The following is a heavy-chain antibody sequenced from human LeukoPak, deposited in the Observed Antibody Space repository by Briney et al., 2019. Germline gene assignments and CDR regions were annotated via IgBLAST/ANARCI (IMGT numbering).Heavy chain of an antibody. CDR3: ARVSTGDAFDT. CDR1: GGSISSYY. D-gene: IGHD4-17*01. CDR2: IYYSGST. Sequence: PSETLSLTCTVSGGSISSYYWSWIRQPPGKGLEWIGYIYYSGSTNYNPSLKSRVTISVDTSKNQFSLKLSSVTAADTAVYYCARVSTGDAFDTWGQGTMVTVSS. V-gene: IGHV4-59*01. J-gene: IGHJ3*02.